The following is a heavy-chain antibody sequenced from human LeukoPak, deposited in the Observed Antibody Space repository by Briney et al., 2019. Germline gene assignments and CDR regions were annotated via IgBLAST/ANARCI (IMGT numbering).Heavy chain of an antibody. CDR1: GFTFSNYG. Sequence: GGSLRLSCAASGFTFSNYGMHWVRQAPEKGLDWVSVISGSAHKIRYADSVKGRFTISRDNSENIVYLQMNNLRAEDTAVYYCAGRVTGYSSGYVYWGQGTLVTVSS. V-gene: IGHV3-23*01. CDR3: AGRVTGYSSGYVY. D-gene: IGHD5-18*01. J-gene: IGHJ4*02. CDR2: ISGSAHKI.